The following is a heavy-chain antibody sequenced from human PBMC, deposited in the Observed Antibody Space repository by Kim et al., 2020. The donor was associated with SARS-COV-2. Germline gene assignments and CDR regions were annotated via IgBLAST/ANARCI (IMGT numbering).Heavy chain of an antibody. J-gene: IGHJ3*02. CDR1: GFTFGSYA. V-gene: IGHV3-23*01. CDR3: AKVTGVVRGVIIDAFDI. CDR2: ISGSGGRT. Sequence: GGSLRLSCAASGFTFGSYAMSWVRQAPGKGLEWVSAISGSGGRTYYADSVKGRFTFSRDNSKNTLYLQMNSLRAEDTAVYYCAKVTGVVRGVIIDAFDIWGQGTMVTVSS. D-gene: IGHD3-10*01.